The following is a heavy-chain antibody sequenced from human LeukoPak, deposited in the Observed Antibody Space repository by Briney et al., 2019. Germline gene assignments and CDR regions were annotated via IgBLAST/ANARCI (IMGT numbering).Heavy chain of an antibody. CDR3: AKALVITGTHDY. V-gene: IGHV3-23*01. CDR1: GFTFSSYA. CDR2: ISGSGGST. J-gene: IGHJ4*02. Sequence: GGSLRLSCAASGFTFSSYAMSWVRQAPGKGLEWVSAISGSGGSTYYADSVKGRFTISRGNSKNTLYLQMNSLRAEDTAVYYCAKALVITGTHDYWGQGTLVTVSS. D-gene: IGHD1-7*01.